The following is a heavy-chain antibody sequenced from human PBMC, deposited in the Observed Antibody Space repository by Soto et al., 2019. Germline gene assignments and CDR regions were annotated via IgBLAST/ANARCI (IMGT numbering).Heavy chain of an antibody. J-gene: IGHJ5*02. V-gene: IGHV3-23*01. Sequence: GSLRRSGAASGCIFESVGMSWVREAPGKGLEWISSISGSGFKKYYADSVKGRFTISRDNSKSTVYLELNNLSAEDTAVYHCAKNQGVELVPLATVDWFDPWGQGSVVTVSS. CDR2: ISGSGFKK. CDR3: AKNQGVELVPLATVDWFDP. D-gene: IGHD1-7*01. CDR1: GCIFESVG.